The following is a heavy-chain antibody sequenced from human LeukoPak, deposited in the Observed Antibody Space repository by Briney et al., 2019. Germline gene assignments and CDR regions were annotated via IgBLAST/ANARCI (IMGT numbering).Heavy chain of an antibody. Sequence: ASETLSLTCSVSGYSITSGYYWGWFRQPPGKGLEWIGSIYHSGSTYYNPSLKSRVTISVDTSKNQFSLKLSSVTAADTAVYYCAGRIYDSSGYYGGYVYWGQGTLVTVSS. CDR2: IYHSGST. CDR1: GYSITSGYY. V-gene: IGHV4-38-2*02. D-gene: IGHD3-22*01. CDR3: AGRIYDSSGYYGGYVY. J-gene: IGHJ4*02.